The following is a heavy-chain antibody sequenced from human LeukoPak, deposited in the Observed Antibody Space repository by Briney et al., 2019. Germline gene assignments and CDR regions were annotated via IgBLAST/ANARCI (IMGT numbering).Heavy chain of an antibody. CDR3: ARDYGELHNFDY. CDR2: IIPIFGTA. CDR1: GGTFISYA. V-gene: IGHV1-69*05. D-gene: IGHD1-26*01. Sequence: SVKVSCKASGGTFISYAISWVRQAPGQGLEWMGRIIPIFGTAHYAQKFQGRVTITTDESTSTAYMELSSLRSEDTAVYYCARDYGELHNFDYWGQGTLVTVSS. J-gene: IGHJ4*02.